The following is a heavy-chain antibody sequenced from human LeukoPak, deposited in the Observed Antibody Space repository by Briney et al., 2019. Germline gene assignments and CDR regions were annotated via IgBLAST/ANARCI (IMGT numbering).Heavy chain of an antibody. D-gene: IGHD3-3*01. CDR2: IYYSGST. CDR1: GGSISSYY. Sequence: SETLSLTCTVSGGSISSYYWSWIRQPPGKGLEWIGYIYYSGSTNYNPSLKSRVTISVDKSKNQFSLKLSSVTAADTAVYYCARNANLYYDFWSGIDYWGQGTLVTVSS. CDR3: ARNANLYYDFWSGIDY. V-gene: IGHV4-59*12. J-gene: IGHJ4*02.